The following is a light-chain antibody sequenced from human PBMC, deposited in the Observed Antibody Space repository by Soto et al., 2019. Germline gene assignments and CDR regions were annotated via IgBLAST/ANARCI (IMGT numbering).Light chain of an antibody. J-gene: IGLJ2*01. CDR1: SRDIGGYNY. Sequence: QSALTQPASVSGSPGQSITISCTGTSRDIGGYNYVSWHQQHPGKAPKVIITEVSNRPSGVSDRFSGSKSGNTASLTIYGLQAEDEADYYCSSYVNYNTFVIFGGGTKLTVL. CDR2: EVS. V-gene: IGLV2-14*01. CDR3: SSYVNYNTFVI.